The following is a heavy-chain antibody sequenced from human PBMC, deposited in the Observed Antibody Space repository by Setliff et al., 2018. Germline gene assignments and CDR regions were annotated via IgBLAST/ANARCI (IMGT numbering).Heavy chain of an antibody. CDR1: GYSISSGYI. CDR3: ARDLGHGGDSDY. Sequence: SETLSLTCTDSGYSISSGYIWGWIRQPPGKGLEWVGNIGHTGSIIYNPSLKSRLTISRDTSKNQVSLKLNSVTATDTAVYYCARDLGHGGDSDYWGQGILVTVSS. CDR2: IGHTGSI. D-gene: IGHD2-21*02. J-gene: IGHJ4*02. V-gene: IGHV4-38-2*02.